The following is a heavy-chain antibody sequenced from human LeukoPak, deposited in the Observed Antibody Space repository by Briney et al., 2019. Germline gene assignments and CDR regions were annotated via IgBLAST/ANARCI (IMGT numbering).Heavy chain of an antibody. Sequence: GKSLRLSCSASGFTFSRHGMHWVRQAPGKGLEWVAVIWYDATNKYYADSVKGRFTFSRDNSKNTMYLQMNSLRAEDTAVYYCARHFGVISKGVYYYYYGLDVWGQGTTVTVSS. CDR2: IWYDATNK. CDR3: ARHFGVISKGVYYYYYGLDV. J-gene: IGHJ6*02. D-gene: IGHD3-3*01. CDR1: GFTFSRHG. V-gene: IGHV3-33*01.